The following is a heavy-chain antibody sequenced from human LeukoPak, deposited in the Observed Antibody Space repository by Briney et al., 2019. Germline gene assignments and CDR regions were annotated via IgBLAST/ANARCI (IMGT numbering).Heavy chain of an antibody. CDR1: GFSLSTGSMR. CDR3: ARIPIGVYYFDY. Sequence: SGPALVKPTQTLTLTCTFSGFSLSTGSMRVSWIRQPQGNALEWLARIDWDDYKFYSTSLKTRLTISKDTSKNQVVLTMTNMDPVDTATYYCARIPIGVYYFDYWGQGNLVTVSS. V-gene: IGHV2-70*04. J-gene: IGHJ4*02. CDR2: IDWDDYK.